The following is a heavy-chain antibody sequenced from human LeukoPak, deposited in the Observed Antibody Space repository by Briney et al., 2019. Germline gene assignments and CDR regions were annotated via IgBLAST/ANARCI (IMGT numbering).Heavy chain of an antibody. CDR2: INHSGST. CDR3: GRGRYGSGSYFFGKNWFDP. CDR1: GGSFSGYY. Sequence: KSSETLSLTCAVYGGSFSGYYWSWIRQPPGKGLEWIGEINHSGSTNYNPSLKSRVTISVDTSKNQFSLKLSSVTAADTAGYYCGRGRYGSGSYFFGKNWFDPWGQGTLVTVSS. D-gene: IGHD3-10*01. J-gene: IGHJ5*02. V-gene: IGHV4-34*01.